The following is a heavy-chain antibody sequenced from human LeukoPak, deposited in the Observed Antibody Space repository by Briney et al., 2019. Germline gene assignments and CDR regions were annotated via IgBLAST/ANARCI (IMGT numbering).Heavy chain of an antibody. V-gene: IGHV3-53*01. J-gene: IGHJ4*02. D-gene: IGHD3-22*01. CDR1: GFIVSSNY. CDR2: LYNAGST. CDR3: ASLKRLFDYFDY. Sequence: GGSLRLSCAASGFIVSSNYMSWVRQAPGKGLEWVSVLYNAGSTYYADSVKGRFTISRDNSKNTLYLQMYSLRAEDTAVYYCASLKRLFDYFDYWGQGILVTVYS.